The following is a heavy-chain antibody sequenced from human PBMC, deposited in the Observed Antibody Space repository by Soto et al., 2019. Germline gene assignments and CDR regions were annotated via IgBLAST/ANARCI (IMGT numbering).Heavy chain of an antibody. CDR3: ASLWGYYDSSGNRGYFDY. CDR1: GFTFSSYW. V-gene: IGHV3-74*01. Sequence: PGGSLRLSCEASGFTFSSYWMHWVRQAPGKGLVWVSRINSDGSDTSYADSVKGRFTISRDNAKNTLYLQMNSLRAEDTAVYYCASLWGYYDSSGNRGYFDYWGQGTLVTVSS. CDR2: INSDGSDT. D-gene: IGHD3-22*01. J-gene: IGHJ4*02.